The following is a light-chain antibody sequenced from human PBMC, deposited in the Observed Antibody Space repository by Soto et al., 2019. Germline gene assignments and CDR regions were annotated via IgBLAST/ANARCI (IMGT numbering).Light chain of an antibody. CDR2: GVS. V-gene: IGLV2-14*01. CDR1: SSDVGGYDY. Sequence: QSALTQPASVSGSPGQSITISCTGTSSDVGGYDYVSWYQHHPGKVPKLIIYGVSKRPSGVSHRFSGSKSGNTASLTISGLQAEDEADYYCSSYTGSSALVFGGGTKVTVL. CDR3: SSYTGSSALV. J-gene: IGLJ2*01.